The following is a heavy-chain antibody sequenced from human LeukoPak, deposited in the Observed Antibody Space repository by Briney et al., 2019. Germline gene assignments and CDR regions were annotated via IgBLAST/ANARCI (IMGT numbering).Heavy chain of an antibody. CDR2: ISWNSGSI. V-gene: IGHV3-9*01. CDR1: GFTFDDYA. Sequence: GRSLRLSCAASGFTFDDYAMHWVRQAPGKGLDWVSGISWNSGSIGYADSVKGRFTISRDNAKNSPYLQMNSLRAEDTALYYCAKDKYSSSSNWFDPWGQGTLVTVSS. J-gene: IGHJ5*02. D-gene: IGHD6-6*01. CDR3: AKDKYSSSSNWFDP.